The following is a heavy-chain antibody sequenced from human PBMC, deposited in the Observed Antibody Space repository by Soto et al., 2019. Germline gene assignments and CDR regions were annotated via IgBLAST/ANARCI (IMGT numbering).Heavy chain of an antibody. CDR3: AKDANYYGSGPDAFDI. CDR2: ISGSGGST. Sequence: EVQLLESGGGLVQPGGSLRLSCAASGFTFSSYAMSWVRQAPGKGLELVSAISGSGGSTYYADSVKGRFTISRDNSKNTLYLQMSSWRAEDTAVYYCAKDANYYGSGPDAFDIWGHGTMVTVSS. D-gene: IGHD3-10*01. J-gene: IGHJ3*02. CDR1: GFTFSSYA. V-gene: IGHV3-23*01.